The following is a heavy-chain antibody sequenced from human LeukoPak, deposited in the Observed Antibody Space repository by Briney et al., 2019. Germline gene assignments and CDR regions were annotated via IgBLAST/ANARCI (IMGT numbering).Heavy chain of an antibody. Sequence: PSETLSLTCTVSGGSISNTNYYWAWIRQPPGKGLEWIGTIYYSGSTYYNPSPKSRVTISVDTSKNQFSLKLNSVTAADTAVYYCARGVMAMGDSGLDYWGQGTLVTVSS. CDR3: ARGVMAMGDSGLDY. CDR2: IYYSGST. J-gene: IGHJ4*02. V-gene: IGHV4-39*07. CDR1: GGSISNTNYY. D-gene: IGHD2-21*02.